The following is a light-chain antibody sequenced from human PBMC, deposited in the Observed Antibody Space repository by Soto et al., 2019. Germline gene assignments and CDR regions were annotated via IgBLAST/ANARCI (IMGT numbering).Light chain of an antibody. Sequence: QSVLTQPPCASGSLGQSVAISCTGTSSDVGGYNYVSWYQQHPGKAPKLMIYEVNKRPSGVPDRSSGSKSGNTASLTVYGLHAEDEADYYCSSYAGSRNVFGTGTKGTVL. CDR3: SSYAGSRNV. J-gene: IGLJ1*01. V-gene: IGLV2-8*01. CDR2: EVN. CDR1: SSDVGGYNY.